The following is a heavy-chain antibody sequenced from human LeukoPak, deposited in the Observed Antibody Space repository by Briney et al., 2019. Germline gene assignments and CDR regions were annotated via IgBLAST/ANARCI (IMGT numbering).Heavy chain of an antibody. Sequence: GGSLRLSCAASGFTFSSYAMSWVRQAPGKGLEWVSAISGSGGSTYYADSVKGRFTISRDNSKNTLYLQMNSLRAEDTAVYYCAIDPRWELSPFDYWGQGTLVTVSS. CDR3: AIDPRWELSPFDY. J-gene: IGHJ4*02. D-gene: IGHD1-26*01. CDR2: ISGSGGST. CDR1: GFTFSSYA. V-gene: IGHV3-23*01.